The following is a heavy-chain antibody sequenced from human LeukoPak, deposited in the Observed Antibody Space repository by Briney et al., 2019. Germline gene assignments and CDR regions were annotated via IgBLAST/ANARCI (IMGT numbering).Heavy chain of an antibody. CDR1: GYTFTSYD. J-gene: IGHJ4*02. V-gene: IGHV1-8*01. CDR2: MNPNSGNT. D-gene: IGHD1-26*01. Sequence: ASVKVSCKASGYTFTSYDINWVRQATGQGLEWMGWMNPNSGNTGYAQKLQGRVTMTTDTSTSTAYMELRSLRSDDTAVYYCARAGSGRSGSYPHFDYWGQGTLVTVSS. CDR3: ARAGSGRSGSYPHFDY.